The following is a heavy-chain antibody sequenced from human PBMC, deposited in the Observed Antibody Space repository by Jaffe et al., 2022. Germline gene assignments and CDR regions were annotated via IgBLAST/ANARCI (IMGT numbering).Heavy chain of an antibody. CDR1: GFTFSSYS. V-gene: IGHV3-21*01. Sequence: EVQLVESGGGLVKPGGSLRLSCAASGFTFSSYSMNWVRQAPGKGLEWVSSISSSSSYIYYADSVKGRFTISRDNAKNSLYLQMNSLRAEDTAVYYCARAHEYSSGWYTGPRRASTDYWGQGTLVTVSS. D-gene: IGHD6-19*01. CDR2: ISSSSSYI. J-gene: IGHJ4*02. CDR3: ARAHEYSSGWYTGPRRASTDY.